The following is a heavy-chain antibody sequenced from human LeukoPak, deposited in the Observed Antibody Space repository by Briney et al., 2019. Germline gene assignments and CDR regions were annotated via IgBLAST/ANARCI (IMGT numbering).Heavy chain of an antibody. CDR3: AKDPPTVMANAFHI. Sequence: PGGSLRLSCAASGFTFSSYWMTWVRQAPGKGLEWVANIKPDGSEKKYVDSVKGRFTISRDNAKNSLYLQMNSLRADDTAVYSCAKDPPTVMANAFHIWGQGTMVTVS. CDR1: GFTFSSYW. CDR2: IKPDGSEK. D-gene: IGHD5-18*01. V-gene: IGHV3-7*03. J-gene: IGHJ3*02.